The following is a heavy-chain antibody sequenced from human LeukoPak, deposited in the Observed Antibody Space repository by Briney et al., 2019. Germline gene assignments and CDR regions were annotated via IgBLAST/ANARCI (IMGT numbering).Heavy chain of an antibody. CDR2: IHWNGRIT. J-gene: IGHJ6*03. V-gene: IGHV3-20*04. D-gene: IGHD5-18*01. CDR3: ARGSVQLWLRDTYYYMDV. CDR1: GFTLDDYA. Sequence: PRESLRLSCAASGFTLDDYAMNWVRPVPGRGLEWVSGIHWNGRITEYADSVNDRFTISRQNTKYSLSLYMNNLGGEDTALYFCARGSVQLWLRDTYYYMDVSGKGTTVTVSS.